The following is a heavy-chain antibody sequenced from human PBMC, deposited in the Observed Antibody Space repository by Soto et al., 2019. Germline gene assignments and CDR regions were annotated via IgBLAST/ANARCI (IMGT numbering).Heavy chain of an antibody. CDR3: AKAPEIVLMVYAKYYFDY. D-gene: IGHD2-8*01. Sequence: GVSLRLSCAASGFTFSDDYMCWIRQAPGKGPEYISYISSSSGSTNYADSVKGRFTISRDNDKNSLYLQMSSLRAEDTAVYYCAKAPEIVLMVYAKYYFDYWGKGTLVTVSS. CDR2: ISSSSGST. CDR1: GFTFSDDY. J-gene: IGHJ4*02. V-gene: IGHV3-11*05.